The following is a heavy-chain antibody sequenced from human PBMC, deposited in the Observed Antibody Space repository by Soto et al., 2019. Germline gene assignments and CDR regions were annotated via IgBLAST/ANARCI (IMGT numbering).Heavy chain of an antibody. CDR3: ARGWRYYDSSGYFSYFDY. CDR1: GGAISSYY. CDR2: IYYSGST. Sequence: LSLTCTVSGGAISSYYWSWIRQPPVNVLEWIGYIYYSGSTNYNPSLKSRVTISVDTSKNQFSLKLSSVTAADTAVYYCARGWRYYDSSGYFSYFDYWGQGTLVTVSS. J-gene: IGHJ4*02. D-gene: IGHD3-22*01. V-gene: IGHV4-59*01.